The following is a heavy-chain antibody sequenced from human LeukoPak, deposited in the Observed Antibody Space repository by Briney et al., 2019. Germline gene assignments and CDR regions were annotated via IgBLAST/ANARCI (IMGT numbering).Heavy chain of an antibody. CDR3: ARGPPYIVVVTAIGFFDY. V-gene: IGHV4-39*07. D-gene: IGHD2-21*02. CDR1: GGSISSSSYY. CDR2: INHSGST. Sequence: SETLSLTCTVSGGSISSSSYYWSWIRQSPGKGLEWIGEINHSGSTNYNPSLKSRVTISVDTSKNQFSLKLSSVTAADTAVYYCARGPPYIVVVTAIGFFDYWGQGTLVTVSS. J-gene: IGHJ4*01.